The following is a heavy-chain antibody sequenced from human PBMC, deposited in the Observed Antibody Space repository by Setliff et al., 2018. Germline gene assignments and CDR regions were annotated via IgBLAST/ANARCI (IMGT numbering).Heavy chain of an antibody. CDR3: AAPGITIFGVVSPDAFDI. CDR2: ISGSGGST. J-gene: IGHJ3*02. V-gene: IGHV3-23*01. CDR1: GFTFSIYS. D-gene: IGHD3-3*01. Sequence: GGSLRLSCAASGFTFSIYSINWVRQAPGKGLEWVSAISGSGGSTYYADSVKGRFTISRDNSKNTLYLQMNSLRAEDTAVYYCAAPGITIFGVVSPDAFDIWGQGTMVTVSS.